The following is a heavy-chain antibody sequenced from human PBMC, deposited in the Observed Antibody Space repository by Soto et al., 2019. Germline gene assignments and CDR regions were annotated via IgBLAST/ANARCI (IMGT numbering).Heavy chain of an antibody. Sequence: ASVKVSCKASGYTFTSYGISWVRQAPGQGLEWMGWISAYNGNTNYAQKLQGRVTMTTDTSTSTAYMELRSLRSDDTAVYYCARDDCTNGVCYTLPYWGQGTLVTVSS. CDR1: GYTFTSYG. D-gene: IGHD2-8*01. J-gene: IGHJ4*02. V-gene: IGHV1-18*01. CDR3: ARDDCTNGVCYTLPY. CDR2: ISAYNGNT.